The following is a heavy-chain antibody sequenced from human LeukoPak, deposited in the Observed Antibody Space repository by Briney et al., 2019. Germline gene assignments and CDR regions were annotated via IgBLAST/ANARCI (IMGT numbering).Heavy chain of an antibody. V-gene: IGHV1-46*01. CDR3: ARGDYGDYFDY. CDR1: GYTFTSYY. Sequence: AAVKVSCKASGYTFTSYYMHWVRQAPGQGLEWMGIINPSGGSTSYAQKFQGRVTMTRDTSTSTVYMELRSLRSEDTAVYYCARGDYGDYFDYWGQGTLVTVSS. J-gene: IGHJ4*02. D-gene: IGHD4-17*01. CDR2: INPSGGST.